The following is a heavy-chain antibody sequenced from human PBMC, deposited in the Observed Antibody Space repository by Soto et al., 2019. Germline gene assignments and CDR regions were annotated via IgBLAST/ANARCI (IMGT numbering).Heavy chain of an antibody. J-gene: IGHJ2*01. CDR3: ARDRGSTPGWFVDV. CDR2: IIPMLGTT. Sequence: QVHLVQSGSEVKKPGSSVKVSCKASGGTFSTYPISWVRQAPGQGPEWMGGIIPMLGTTNYAPKFQGRVTITADESTSTVYMDLSSLRFEDAAVYFCARDRGSTPGWFVDVWGRGTLVTVSS. D-gene: IGHD2-2*01. V-gene: IGHV1-69*11. CDR1: GGTFSTYP.